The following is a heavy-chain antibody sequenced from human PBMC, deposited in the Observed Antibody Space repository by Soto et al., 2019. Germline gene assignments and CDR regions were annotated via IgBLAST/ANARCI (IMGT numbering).Heavy chain of an antibody. J-gene: IGHJ4*02. D-gene: IGHD5-12*01. CDR3: AREGSYSAYNFAHGIQLWSFDF. V-gene: IGHV4-59*12. Sequence: SETLSLTCTVSGGSIISDYWSWIRQPPGKGLEWIGYIYYSGSTYYNPSLKSRVTISVDTSKNHFSLNLSSVTAADMAVYYCAREGSYSAYNFAHGIQLWSFDFWGQGALVTVSS. CDR1: GGSIISDY. CDR2: IYYSGST.